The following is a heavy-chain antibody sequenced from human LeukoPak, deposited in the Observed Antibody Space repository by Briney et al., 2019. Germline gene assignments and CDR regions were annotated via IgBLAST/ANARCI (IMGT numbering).Heavy chain of an antibody. D-gene: IGHD4-17*01. V-gene: IGHV3-48*03. CDR3: ARSRSTVTTSCFDY. Sequence: GGSLRLSCAASGFTFSSYEMNWVRQAPGKGLEWVSYISSSGSTIYYADSVKGRFTISRDNAKNSLYLQMNSLRAEDTAVYYCARSRSTVTTSCFDYWGQGTLVTVSS. CDR2: ISSSGSTI. CDR1: GFTFSSYE. J-gene: IGHJ4*02.